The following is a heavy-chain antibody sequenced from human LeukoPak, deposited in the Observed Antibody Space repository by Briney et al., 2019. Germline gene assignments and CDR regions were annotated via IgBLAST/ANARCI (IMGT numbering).Heavy chain of an antibody. CDR2: MNTNSGNT. D-gene: IGHD6-6*01. CDR3: ARGASRSFDY. CDR1: GYTFTSYD. J-gene: IGHJ4*02. V-gene: IGHV1-8*03. Sequence: ASVKVSCKTSGYTFTSYDINWVRQATGQGLEWMGVMNTNSGNTGYAQRFRGRVTITRNTPISTAYMELSSLRSEDTAVYYCARGASRSFDYWGQGTLVTVSS.